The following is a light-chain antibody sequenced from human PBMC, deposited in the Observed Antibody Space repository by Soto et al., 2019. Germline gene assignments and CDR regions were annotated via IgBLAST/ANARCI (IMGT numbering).Light chain of an antibody. CDR2: DAS. J-gene: IGKJ1*01. CDR1: QSVSSSY. V-gene: IGKV3D-20*02. CDR3: QHYNEWPPWT. Sequence: EIVLTQSPGTLSLSPGERATLSCRASQSVSSSYSAWYQQKPGQAPRLLIYDASNRATGIPARFSGSGSGTDFTLTISSLEPEDFAVYYCQHYNEWPPWTFGQGTKVDIK.